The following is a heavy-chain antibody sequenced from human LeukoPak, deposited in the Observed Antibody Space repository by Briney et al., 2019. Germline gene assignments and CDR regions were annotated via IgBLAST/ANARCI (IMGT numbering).Heavy chain of an antibody. Sequence: GGSLRLSCAASGFTFSSYAMSWVRQAPGKGLEWVSAISGSGGSTYYADSVKGRFTISRDNSKNTLYLQMNSLRAEDTAVYYCAKDGREYSSSSGSFDYWGQGTLVTVSS. J-gene: IGHJ4*02. V-gene: IGHV3-23*01. CDR1: GFTFSSYA. D-gene: IGHD6-6*01. CDR3: AKDGREYSSSSGSFDY. CDR2: ISGSGGST.